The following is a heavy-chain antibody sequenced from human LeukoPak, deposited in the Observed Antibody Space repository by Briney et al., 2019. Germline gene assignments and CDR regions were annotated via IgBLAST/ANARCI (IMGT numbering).Heavy chain of an antibody. Sequence: KASETLSLTCTVSGASISSSSYYWGWIRQPPGKGLEWIGSMYYSGNTYYNPSLKSRVTMSVDTSKDQFSLNLSSVTAADTAVYYCARDWPYCTTISCYRYFDYWGQGILVTVSS. J-gene: IGHJ4*02. CDR1: GASISSSSYY. V-gene: IGHV4-39*07. CDR3: ARDWPYCTTISCYRYFDY. CDR2: MYYSGNT. D-gene: IGHD2-2*01.